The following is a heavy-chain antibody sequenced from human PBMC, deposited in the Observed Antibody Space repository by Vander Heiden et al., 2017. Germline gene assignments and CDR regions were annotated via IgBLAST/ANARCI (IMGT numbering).Heavy chain of an antibody. Sequence: QVQLVQSGAEVKKPGSSVKVSCKASGGTFSSYAISWVRQAPGQGLEWMGGIIPIFGTANYAQKFQGRVTITADESTSTAYMELSSLRSEDTAVYYCAREDSSSCRAGLVFFDYWGQGTLVTVSS. V-gene: IGHV1-69*01. CDR3: AREDSSSCRAGLVFFDY. CDR1: GGTFSSYA. CDR2: IIPIFGTA. J-gene: IGHJ4*02. D-gene: IGHD6-13*01.